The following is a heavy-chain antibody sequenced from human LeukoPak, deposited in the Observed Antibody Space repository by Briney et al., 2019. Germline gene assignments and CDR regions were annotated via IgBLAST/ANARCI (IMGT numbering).Heavy chain of an antibody. V-gene: IGHV1-69*13. CDR3: ARPGGLTGYGPGFDI. CDR1: GGTFSNYA. D-gene: IGHD3-9*01. J-gene: IGHJ3*02. CDR2: IIPIFDTA. Sequence: GASVKVSCKASGGTFSNYAISWVRQAPGQGLEWMGGIIPIFDTANYAQKFQGRVTITADESTTTAYMELSSLRSDDTAVYYCARPGGLTGYGPGFDIWGQGTMVTVSS.